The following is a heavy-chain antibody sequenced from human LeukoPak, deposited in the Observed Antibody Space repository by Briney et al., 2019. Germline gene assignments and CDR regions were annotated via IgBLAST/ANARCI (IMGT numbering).Heavy chain of an antibody. CDR2: ISSNGGST. V-gene: IGHV3-64*01. J-gene: IGHJ4*02. CDR1: GFTFSSYV. Sequence: GGSLRLSCAASGFTFSSYVMYWVRQAPGKGLEYVPSISSNGGSTYYANSVKGRFTISRDNSKNTLYLQMGSLRAEDMAVYYCARGGQSKYDSSGYLNYFDYWGQGTLVTVSS. CDR3: ARGGQSKYDSSGYLNYFDY. D-gene: IGHD3-22*01.